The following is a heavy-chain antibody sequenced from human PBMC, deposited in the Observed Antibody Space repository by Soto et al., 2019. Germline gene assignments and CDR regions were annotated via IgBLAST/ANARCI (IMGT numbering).Heavy chain of an antibody. CDR2: IYDSGST. CDR3: ARYASGSSFFDY. Sequence: QVPLQESGPGLMKPSETLSLTCAVSSGAISTLNWWTWVRQPPGKGLEWIGEIYDSGSTNYNPSLKSRVTMSVDKSKNQFSLKLSSVTAADTAIYYCARYASGSSFFDYWGQGTLVTVSS. V-gene: IGHV4-4*02. J-gene: IGHJ4*02. D-gene: IGHD3-10*01. CDR1: SGAISTLNW.